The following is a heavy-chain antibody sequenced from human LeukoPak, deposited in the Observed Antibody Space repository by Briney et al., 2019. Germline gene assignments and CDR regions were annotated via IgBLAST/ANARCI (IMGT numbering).Heavy chain of an antibody. CDR1: GFTFSSYA. CDR3: AKDVGYYGSGSYYYS. Sequence: GGSLRLSCAASGFTFSSYAMSWVRQAPGKGLEWVSAISGSGGSTYYADSAKGRFTISRDNSKNTLYLQMNSLRAEDTAVYYCAKDVGYYGSGSYYYSWGQGTLVTVSS. D-gene: IGHD3-10*01. CDR2: ISGSGGST. V-gene: IGHV3-23*01. J-gene: IGHJ4*02.